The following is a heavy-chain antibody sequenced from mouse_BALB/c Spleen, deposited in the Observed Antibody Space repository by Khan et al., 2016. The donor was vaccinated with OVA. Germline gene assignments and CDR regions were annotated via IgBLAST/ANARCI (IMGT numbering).Heavy chain of an antibody. Sequence: QVQLKQSGAELARPGASVKMSCKASGYTFTSHTMHWVKQRPGQGLEWIGYINPRSGYTTYNQKFNDKATLTADKSSSTAYMQLSSLTSEDSAVYCGARRTTEYAMDYWGQGTSVTVSS. J-gene: IGHJ4*01. CDR1: GYTFTSHT. V-gene: IGHV1-4*01. CDR2: INPRSGYT. CDR3: ARRTTEYAMDY. D-gene: IGHD2-14*01.